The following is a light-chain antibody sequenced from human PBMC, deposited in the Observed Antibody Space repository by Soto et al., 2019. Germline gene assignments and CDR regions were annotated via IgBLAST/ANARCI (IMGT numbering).Light chain of an antibody. Sequence: QSAISPPSALSGSPGQSMTISCTGTSSDVGGYNFVSWYQQRPGKAPELMIYEVSNRPSGVSNRFSGSKSGNTASLAISGLQAEDEADYYCSSYTSTSAYVFGTGTKVTVL. CDR3: SSYTSTSAYV. CDR2: EVS. J-gene: IGLJ1*01. V-gene: IGLV2-14*01. CDR1: SSDVGGYNF.